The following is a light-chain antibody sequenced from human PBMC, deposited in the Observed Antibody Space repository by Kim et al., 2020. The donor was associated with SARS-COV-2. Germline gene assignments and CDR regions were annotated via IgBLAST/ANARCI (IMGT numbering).Light chain of an antibody. V-gene: IGLV3-10*01. CDR1: VLSKKY. Sequence: PGQTARMTCSGDVLSKKYAYWYQLKPGQAPVLVMYEDKKRPPGIPERFSGSTSGTTATLAISGAQVQDEADYYCYSTDISGTQRLFGGGTKVTVL. CDR2: EDK. J-gene: IGLJ2*01. CDR3: YSTDISGTQRL.